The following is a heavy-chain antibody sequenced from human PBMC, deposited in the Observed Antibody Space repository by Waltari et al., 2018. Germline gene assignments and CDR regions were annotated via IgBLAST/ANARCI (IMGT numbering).Heavy chain of an antibody. CDR1: GGTFSSYA. CDR3: ARDNPQSGYSSSWSPRYFDY. CDR2: IIPIFGTA. J-gene: IGHJ4*02. V-gene: IGHV1-69*01. Sequence: QVQLVQSGAEVKKPGSSVKLSCTASGGTFSSYAISWVRQAPGQGLEWMGGIIPIFGTANYAQKFQGRVTITADESTSTAYMERSSLRSEDTAVYYCARDNPQSGYSSSWSPRYFDYWGQGTLVTVSS. D-gene: IGHD6-13*01.